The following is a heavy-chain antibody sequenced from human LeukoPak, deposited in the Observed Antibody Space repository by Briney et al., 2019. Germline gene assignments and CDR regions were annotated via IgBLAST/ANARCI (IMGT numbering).Heavy chain of an antibody. CDR1: GGSFSNYY. Sequence: PSEILCLTCTVSGGSFSNYYWSWIRQPAGKGLERIGRIYTSGSTNYNPSVKSRVTMSVETSNNQFSLKLTSATAADTAVYYCARQPPQYYGMDVWGQGTTVTVSS. CDR3: ARQPPQYYGMDV. CDR2: IYTSGST. J-gene: IGHJ6*02. D-gene: IGHD1-14*01. V-gene: IGHV4-4*07.